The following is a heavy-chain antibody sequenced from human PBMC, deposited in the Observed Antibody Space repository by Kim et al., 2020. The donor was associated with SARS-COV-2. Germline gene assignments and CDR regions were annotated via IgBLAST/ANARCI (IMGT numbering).Heavy chain of an antibody. V-gene: IGHV1-69*13. CDR1: GGTFSSYA. D-gene: IGHD2-15*01. CDR3: ASASPEGSYYYYGMDV. CDR2: IIPIFGTA. Sequence: SVKVSCKASGGTFSSYAISWVRQAPGQGLEWMGGIIPIFGTANYAQKFQGRVTITADESTSTAYMELSSLRSEDTAVYYCASASPEGSYYYYGMDVWGQGTTVTVSS. J-gene: IGHJ6*02.